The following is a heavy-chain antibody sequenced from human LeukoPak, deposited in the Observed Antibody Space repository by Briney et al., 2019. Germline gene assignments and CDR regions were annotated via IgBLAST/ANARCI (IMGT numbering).Heavy chain of an antibody. CDR2: ISSSSSYI. D-gene: IGHD1-26*01. CDR1: GFTFSSYS. Sequence: GGSLGLSRAASGFTFSSYSMNWVRQAPGKGLEWVSSISSSSSYIYYADSVKGRFTISRDNAKNSLYLQMNSLRAEDTAVYYCATGVGATEFDYWGQGTLVTVSS. J-gene: IGHJ4*02. V-gene: IGHV3-21*01. CDR3: ATGVGATEFDY.